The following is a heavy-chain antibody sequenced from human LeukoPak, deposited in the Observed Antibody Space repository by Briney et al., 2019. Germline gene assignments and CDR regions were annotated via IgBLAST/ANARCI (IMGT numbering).Heavy chain of an antibody. CDR3: ARIPTDTTMGRRAFDV. Sequence: SETLSLTCTVSGGSISSYYWNWIRQPPGQGLEWIGYMYYTGSANYNPSLRSRVTIAVDTSKNQVSPKLSSVTAADTAIYYCARIPTDTTMGRRAFDVWGQGTMVTVSS. CDR2: MYYTGSA. V-gene: IGHV4-59*01. CDR1: GGSISSYY. J-gene: IGHJ3*01. D-gene: IGHD5-18*01.